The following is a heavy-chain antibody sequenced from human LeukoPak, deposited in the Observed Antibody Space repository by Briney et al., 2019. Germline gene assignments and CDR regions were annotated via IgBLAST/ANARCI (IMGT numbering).Heavy chain of an antibody. J-gene: IGHJ4*02. CDR3: ARGQGYYNPTNLLLDY. CDR2: INPSGGST. D-gene: IGHD3-9*01. V-gene: IGHV1-46*01. CDR1: GYTFTSYY. Sequence: ASVKVSCKASGYTFTSYYMHWVRQAPGQGLEWMGIINPSGGSTSYAQKFQGRVTMTRDMSTSTVYMELSSLRSEDTAVYYCARGQGYYNPTNLLLDYWGQGTLVTVSS.